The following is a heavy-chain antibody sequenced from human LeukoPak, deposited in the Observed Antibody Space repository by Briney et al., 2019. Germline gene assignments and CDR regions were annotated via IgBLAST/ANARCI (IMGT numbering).Heavy chain of an antibody. CDR2: ISYSGSA. J-gene: IGHJ4*02. CDR1: GGSISSYY. V-gene: IGHV4-59*08. Sequence: PSETLSLTCSVSGGSISSYYWSWIQQPPGKGLEWIGYISYSGSANSNPSLKSRVTISVDTSKNQFSLKLNSVTAADTAIYYCARHWYASGWYAGFDYWGQGTLVTVSS. D-gene: IGHD6-19*01. CDR3: ARHWYASGWYAGFDY.